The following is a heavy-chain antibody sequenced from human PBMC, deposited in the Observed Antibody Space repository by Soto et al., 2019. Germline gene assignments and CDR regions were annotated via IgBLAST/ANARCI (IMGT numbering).Heavy chain of an antibody. CDR2: IIPIFGTA. J-gene: IGHJ6*02. Sequence: SVKVSCKASGGTFSSYAISWVRQAPGQGLEWMGGIIPIFGTANYAQKFQGRVTITADESTSTAYMELSSLRSEDTAVYYCARDMTAMIDYYYYYGMDVWGQGTTVTVSS. D-gene: IGHD5-18*01. CDR1: GGTFSSYA. CDR3: ARDMTAMIDYYYYYGMDV. V-gene: IGHV1-69*13.